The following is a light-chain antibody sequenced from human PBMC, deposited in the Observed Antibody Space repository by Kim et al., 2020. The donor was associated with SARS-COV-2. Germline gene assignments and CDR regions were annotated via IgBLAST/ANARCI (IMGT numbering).Light chain of an antibody. J-gene: IGKJ1*01. CDR1: QSVSSMY. V-gene: IGKV3-20*01. CDR3: QQYEHSPWT. CDR2: GAS. Sequence: PAETATLSRRARQSVSSMYCAWYQQEPGQAPRPLIYGASNRATGIPDRFSGSGSGTDFTLTISRLEPEECAVYYCQQYEHSPWTFGQGTKVDIK.